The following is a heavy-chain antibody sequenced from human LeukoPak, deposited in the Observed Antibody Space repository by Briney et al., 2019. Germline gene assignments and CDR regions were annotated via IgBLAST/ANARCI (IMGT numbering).Heavy chain of an antibody. CDR3: ATLLGVATITTAPDDAFDI. V-gene: IGHV1-46*01. CDR1: GYTFTRYY. J-gene: IGHJ3*02. CDR2: INPSGGST. Sequence: ASVKVSCKASGYTFTRYYMHWARQAPGQGLEWMGIINPSGGSTSYAQKFQGRVTMTRDTSTSTVYMELSSLRSEDTAVYYCATLLGVATITTAPDDAFDIWGQGTMVTVSS. D-gene: IGHD5-12*01.